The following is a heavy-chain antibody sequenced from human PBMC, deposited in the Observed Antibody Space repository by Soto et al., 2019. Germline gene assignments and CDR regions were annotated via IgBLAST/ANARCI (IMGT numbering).Heavy chain of an antibody. Sequence: GGSLRLSCAASGFTLDDYGMSWVRQVPGKGLEWVAGINWNGRTRNYADYVKGRFTISRDTAKNSLYLQMNSLRAEDTALYFCARASPRGRYFDWLIFPLGHWGQGTLVTVSS. CDR3: ARASPRGRYFDWLIFPLGH. CDR1: GFTLDDYG. J-gene: IGHJ4*02. D-gene: IGHD3-9*01. CDR2: INWNGRTR. V-gene: IGHV3-20*04.